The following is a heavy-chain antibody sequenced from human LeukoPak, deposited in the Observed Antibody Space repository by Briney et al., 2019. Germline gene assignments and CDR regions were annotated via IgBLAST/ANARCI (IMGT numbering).Heavy chain of an antibody. D-gene: IGHD3-22*01. V-gene: IGHV4-59*01. CDR1: GGSISSYY. CDR3: ARGGAYSYDRTYDY. J-gene: IGHJ4*01. Sequence: SETLSLTCTVSGGSISSYYWSWIRQPPGKGLEWIGYIYYSGSTNYNPSLKSRVTISVDTSKNQFSLKLSSVTAADTAVYYCARGGAYSYDRTYDYWGQEPWSPSPQ. CDR2: IYYSGST.